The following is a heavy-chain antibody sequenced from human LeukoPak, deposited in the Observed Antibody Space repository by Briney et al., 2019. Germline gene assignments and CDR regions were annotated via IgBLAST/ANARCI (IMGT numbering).Heavy chain of an antibody. J-gene: IGHJ6*02. CDR2: ISGSGGAGT. CDR1: GFTFSSYA. D-gene: IGHD2-21*01. Sequence: GGSLRLSCAGSGFTFSSYAMSWVRQAPGKGLEWVSTISGSGGAGTYYADSVKGRFTVSRDNSRNTLYLPMNSLRAEDTAVYYCVKDRGECPFYGMDVWGQGTTVTVSS. V-gene: IGHV3-23*01. CDR3: VKDRGECPFYGMDV.